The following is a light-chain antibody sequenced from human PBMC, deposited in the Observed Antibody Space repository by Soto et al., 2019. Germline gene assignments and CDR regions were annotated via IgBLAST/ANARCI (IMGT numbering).Light chain of an antibody. V-gene: IGKV3-20*01. CDR1: QSVGSGY. Sequence: IVLPQSPGTLSLSPGERATLSCRASQSVGSGYLAWYQQKPGQAPRLLIYGASIRATSIPARFTGSGSGTHFTLTIGRLKPEDLALYDWQQYTTSPFTFGPGTKVD. J-gene: IGKJ3*01. CDR2: GAS. CDR3: QQYTTSPFT.